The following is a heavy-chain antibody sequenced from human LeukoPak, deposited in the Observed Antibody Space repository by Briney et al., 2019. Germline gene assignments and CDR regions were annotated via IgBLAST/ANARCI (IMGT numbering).Heavy chain of an antibody. CDR3: AGSGYYPYGMDV. J-gene: IGHJ6*02. V-gene: IGHV3-30*03. Sequence: GGSLRLSCAASGFTFSSYGMHWVRQAPGKGLEWVAVISYDGSNKYYADSVRGRFTISRDNSKNTLYLQMNSLRAEDTAVYYCAGSGYYPYGMDVWGQGTTVTVSS. CDR1: GFTFSSYG. D-gene: IGHD3-22*01. CDR2: ISYDGSNK.